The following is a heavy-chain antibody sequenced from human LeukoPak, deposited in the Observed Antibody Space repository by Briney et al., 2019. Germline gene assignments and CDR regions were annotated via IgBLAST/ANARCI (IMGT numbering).Heavy chain of an antibody. CDR1: GGSLSSSSYY. CDR2: IYYSGST. D-gene: IGHD2-15*01. CDR3: ARDRRRSGVDY. Sequence: SETLSLTCTVSGGSLSSSSYYWGWIRQPPGRGLEWIGSIYYSGSTYYNPSLKSRVTISVDTSKNQFSLKLSSVTAADTAVYYCARDRRRSGVDYWGKGTLVTVSS. V-gene: IGHV4-39*07. J-gene: IGHJ4*02.